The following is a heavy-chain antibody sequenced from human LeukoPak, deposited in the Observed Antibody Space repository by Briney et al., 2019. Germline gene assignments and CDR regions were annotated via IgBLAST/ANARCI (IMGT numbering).Heavy chain of an antibody. J-gene: IGHJ4*02. CDR3: AKDISYYDFWSGYKLDY. CDR1: GFTFSSYG. D-gene: IGHD3-3*01. V-gene: IGHV3-30*02. CDR2: VRYDGSNK. Sequence: GGSLRLSCAASGFTFSSYGMHWVRQAPGKGLEWVTFVRYDGSNKYYADSVKGRFTISRDNSKNTLYLQMNSLRAEDTAVYYCAKDISYYDFWSGYKLDYWGQGTLVTVSS.